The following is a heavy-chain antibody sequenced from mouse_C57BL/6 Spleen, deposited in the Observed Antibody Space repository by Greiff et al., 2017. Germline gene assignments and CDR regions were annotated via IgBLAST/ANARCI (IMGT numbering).Heavy chain of an antibody. CDR1: GFNIKDDY. CDR2: IDPENGDT. CDR3: TTVYYYAYYFDY. D-gene: IGHD1-1*01. J-gene: IGHJ2*01. V-gene: IGHV14-4*01. Sequence: EVKVVESGAELVRPGASVKLSCTASGFNIKDDYMHWVKQRPEQGLEWIGWIDPENGDTEYASKFQGKATITADTSSNTAYLQLSSLTSEDTAVYYCTTVYYYAYYFDYWGQGTTLTVSS.